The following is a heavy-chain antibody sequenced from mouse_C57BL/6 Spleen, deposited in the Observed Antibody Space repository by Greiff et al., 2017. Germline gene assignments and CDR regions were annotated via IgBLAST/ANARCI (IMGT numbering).Heavy chain of an antibody. CDR3: AGLDSSGYVWFAY. J-gene: IGHJ3*01. CDR1: GYTFTSYW. CDR2: IDPSDSYT. D-gene: IGHD3-2*02. Sequence: QVQLQQPGAELVMPGASVKLSCKASGYTFTSYWMHWVKQRPGQGLEWIGEIDPSDSYTNYNQKFKGKSTLTVDKSSSTAYMQLSSLTSADSAVYYCAGLDSSGYVWFAYWGQGTLVTVSA. V-gene: IGHV1-69*01.